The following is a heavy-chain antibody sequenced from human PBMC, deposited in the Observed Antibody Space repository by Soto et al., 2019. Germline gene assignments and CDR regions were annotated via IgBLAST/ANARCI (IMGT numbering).Heavy chain of an antibody. CDR2: INGGNGNT. Sequence: QVQLVQSGAELKKPGASVKVSCKASGNTVPNYAIHWVRQAPGQRLEWMGWINGGNGNTYYSEHFQGRVTFTRDTSTGTVYMQLSSMTAEDTAVYYCASDDSGFSGSHYIDYLNDWGQGALVTVSS. J-gene: IGHJ4*02. V-gene: IGHV1-3*01. CDR3: ASDDSGFSGSHYIDYLND. CDR1: GNTVPNYA. D-gene: IGHD1-26*01.